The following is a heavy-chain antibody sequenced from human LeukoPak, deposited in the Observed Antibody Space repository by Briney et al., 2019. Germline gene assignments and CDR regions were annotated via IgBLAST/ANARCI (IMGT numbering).Heavy chain of an antibody. Sequence: SETLSLTCTVSGGSISSYYWSWIRQPPGKGLEWIGYIYYSGSTNYNPSLKSRVTISVDTSKNQFSLKLSSVTAADTAVYYCARVNPFPNYYDSSGYPDYWGQGTLVTVSS. CDR3: ARVNPFPNYYDSSGYPDY. D-gene: IGHD3-22*01. V-gene: IGHV4-59*01. CDR1: GGSISSYY. J-gene: IGHJ4*02. CDR2: IYYSGST.